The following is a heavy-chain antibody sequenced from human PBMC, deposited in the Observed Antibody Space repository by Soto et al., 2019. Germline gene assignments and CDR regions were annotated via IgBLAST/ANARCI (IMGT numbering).Heavy chain of an antibody. CDR3: ARGRSYSSSWPSAFDI. Sequence: GGSLRLSCAVSGFTFSSYGMHWVRQAPVKGLEWVAVIWYDGSNKYYADSVKGRFTISRDNSKNTLYLQMNSLRAEDTAVYYCARGRSYSSSWPSAFDICGQGTMVTVSS. J-gene: IGHJ3*02. CDR1: GFTFSSYG. CDR2: IWYDGSNK. V-gene: IGHV3-33*01. D-gene: IGHD6-13*01.